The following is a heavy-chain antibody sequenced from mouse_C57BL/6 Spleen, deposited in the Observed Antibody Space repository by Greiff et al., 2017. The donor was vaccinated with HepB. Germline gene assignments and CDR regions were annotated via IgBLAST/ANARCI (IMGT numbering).Heavy chain of an antibody. V-gene: IGHV14-4*01. CDR2: IDPENGDT. CDR1: GFNIKDDY. CDR3: TTCRYYDYDGTFAY. D-gene: IGHD2-4*01. J-gene: IGHJ3*01. Sequence: EVQLQQSGAELVRPGASVKLSCTASGFNIKDDYMHWVKQRPEQGLEWIGWIDPENGDTEYASKFQGKATITADTSSNTAYLQLSSLTSEDTAVYYCTTCRYYDYDGTFAYWGQGTLVTGSA.